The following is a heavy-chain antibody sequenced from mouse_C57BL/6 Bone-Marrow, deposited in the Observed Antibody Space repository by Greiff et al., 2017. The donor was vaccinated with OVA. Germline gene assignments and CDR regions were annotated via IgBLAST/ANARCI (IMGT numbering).Heavy chain of an antibody. J-gene: IGHJ3*01. Sequence: QVQLKQSGAELVRPGASVKLSCKASGYTFTDYYINWVKQRPGQGLEWIARIYPGSGNTYYNEKFKGKATLTAEKSSSTAYMQLSSLTSEDSAVYFCARRGYGSSSWFAYWGQGTLVTVSA. CDR3: ARRGYGSSSWFAY. CDR2: IYPGSGNT. D-gene: IGHD1-1*01. V-gene: IGHV1-76*01. CDR1: GYTFTDYY.